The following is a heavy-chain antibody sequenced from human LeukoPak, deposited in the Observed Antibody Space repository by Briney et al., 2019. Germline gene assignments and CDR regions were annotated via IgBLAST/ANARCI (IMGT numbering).Heavy chain of an antibody. Sequence: ASVKVSCKASGYTFTSYGISWVRQAPGQGLEWMGRIIPILGIANYAQKFQGRVTITADKSTSTAYMELSSLRSEDTAVYYCARDLRAAAAGTQGGWFDPWGQGTLVTVSS. J-gene: IGHJ5*02. CDR3: ARDLRAAAAGTQGGWFDP. CDR2: IIPILGIA. V-gene: IGHV1-69*04. CDR1: GYTFTSYG. D-gene: IGHD6-13*01.